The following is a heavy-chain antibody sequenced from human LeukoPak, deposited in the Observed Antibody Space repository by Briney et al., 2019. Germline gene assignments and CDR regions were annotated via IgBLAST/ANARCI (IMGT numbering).Heavy chain of an antibody. CDR3: AIGRGGQQLGDF. V-gene: IGHV5-51*01. J-gene: IGHJ4*02. Sequence: GESLTISCKHSEYSLPNYCVGCVRQMPGKGLEWMGIIYPDDSDTRHSPSFQGRVTISDDKSSNTAYLEWSSLKASDTATYYCAIGRGGQQLGDFWGQGTLVTVSS. CDR2: IYPDDSDT. CDR1: EYSLPNYC. D-gene: IGHD6-13*01.